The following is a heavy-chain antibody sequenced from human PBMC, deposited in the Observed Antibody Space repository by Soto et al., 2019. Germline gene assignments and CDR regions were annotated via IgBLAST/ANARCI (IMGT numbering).Heavy chain of an antibody. D-gene: IGHD5-12*01. V-gene: IGHV3-15*01. Sequence: EVQLVESGGGLVKPGGSLRLSCAASGFTFSNAWMSWVRQAPGKGLEWVGRIKSKTDGGTTDYAAPVKGRFTISRDDSKNTLYLQMNSLKTEDTAVYYCTTVWDIVAMTFDYWGQGTLVTVSS. CDR2: IKSKTDGGTT. J-gene: IGHJ4*02. CDR3: TTVWDIVAMTFDY. CDR1: GFTFSNAW.